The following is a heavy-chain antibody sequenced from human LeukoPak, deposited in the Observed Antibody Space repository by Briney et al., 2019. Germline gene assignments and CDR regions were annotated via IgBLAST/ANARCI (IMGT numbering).Heavy chain of an antibody. CDR1: GCTFTSYG. CDR2: ISAYNGNT. CDR3: ARGMVRGVLSCAFDI. J-gene: IGHJ3*02. Sequence: ASVKVSCKASGCTFTSYGISWVRQAPGQGLEWMGWISAYNGNTNYAQKLQGRVTMTTDTSTSTAYMELSSLRSEDTAVYYCARGMVRGVLSCAFDIWGQGTMVTVSS. D-gene: IGHD3-10*01. V-gene: IGHV1-18*01.